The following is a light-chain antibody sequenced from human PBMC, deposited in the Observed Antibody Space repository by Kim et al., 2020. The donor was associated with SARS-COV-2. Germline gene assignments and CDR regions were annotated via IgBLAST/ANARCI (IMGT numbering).Light chain of an antibody. CDR2: DVS. J-gene: IGLJ3*02. Sequence: QSIAISCTGTGSDVGSYNLVSWYQQHPGKAPQLMIYDVSERPSGVSNRFSGSKSGNTASLTISGLQAEDEADYYCCSYAGSSTYWVFGGGTKLTVL. CDR3: CSYAGSSTYWV. CDR1: GSDVGSYNL. V-gene: IGLV2-23*02.